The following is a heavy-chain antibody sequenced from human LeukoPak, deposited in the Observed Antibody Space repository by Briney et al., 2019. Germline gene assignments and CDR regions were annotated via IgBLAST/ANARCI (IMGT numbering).Heavy chain of an antibody. CDR3: ARGLGRGELLPSDAFDI. V-gene: IGHV4-39*07. J-gene: IGHJ3*02. CDR1: GGSISSSNYY. D-gene: IGHD1-26*01. CDR2: IYYSGST. Sequence: SETLSLTCTVSGGSISSSNYYWGWIRQPPGKGLEWIGSIYYSGSTYYNPSLKSRVTISVDTSKNQFSLKLSSVTAADTAVYYCARGLGRGELLPSDAFDIWGQGTMVTVSS.